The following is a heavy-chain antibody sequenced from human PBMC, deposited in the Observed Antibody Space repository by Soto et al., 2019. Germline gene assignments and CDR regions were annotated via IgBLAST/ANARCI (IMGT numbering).Heavy chain of an antibody. V-gene: IGHV4-39*01. CDR3: ARHTWVYDYGDYFDY. CDR1: VGPISSVGYS. CDR2: IYYSGST. J-gene: IGHJ4*02. D-gene: IGHD4-17*01. Sequence: SETLSLTCTVSVGPISSVGYSWAWFPHPPGKGLEWIGSIYYSGSTYYNPSLKSRVTISVDTSKNQFSLKLSSVTAADTAVYYCARHTWVYDYGDYFDYWGQGTLVTVSS.